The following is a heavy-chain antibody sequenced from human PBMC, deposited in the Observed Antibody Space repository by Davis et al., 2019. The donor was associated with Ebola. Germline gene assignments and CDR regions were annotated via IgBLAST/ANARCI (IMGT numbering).Heavy chain of an antibody. Sequence: MPSETLSLTCAVSGGSISSSNWWSWVRQPPGKGLEWIGEIYHSGSTNYNPSLKSRVTISVDKSKNQFSLKLSSVTAADTAVYYCAVGKSGSYFGAFDIWGQGTMVTVSS. D-gene: IGHD1-26*01. CDR1: GGSISSSNW. V-gene: IGHV4-4*02. CDR2: IYHSGST. J-gene: IGHJ3*02. CDR3: AVGKSGSYFGAFDI.